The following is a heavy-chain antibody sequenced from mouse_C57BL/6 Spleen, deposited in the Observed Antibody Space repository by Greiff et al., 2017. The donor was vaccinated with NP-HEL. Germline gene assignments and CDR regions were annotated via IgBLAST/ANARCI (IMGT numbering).Heavy chain of an antibody. Sequence: QVQLQQPGAELVKPGASVKLSCKASGYTFTSYWMHWVKQRPGQGLEWIGMIHPNSGSTNYNEKFKSKATLTVDKSSSTAYMQLSSLTSEDSAVYYCASLYYGAGGFAYWGQGTLVTVSA. J-gene: IGHJ3*01. CDR3: ASLYYGAGGFAY. D-gene: IGHD2-13*01. V-gene: IGHV1-64*01. CDR2: IHPNSGST. CDR1: GYTFTSYW.